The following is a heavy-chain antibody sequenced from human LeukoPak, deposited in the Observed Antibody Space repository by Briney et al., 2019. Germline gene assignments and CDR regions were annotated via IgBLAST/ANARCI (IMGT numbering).Heavy chain of an antibody. Sequence: GGSLRLSCAASGFTVSSDYMSWVRQAPGKGLEWVSVIYSGGSTYYADSVKGRFTISRDNSKNTLYLQMNSLRAEDTAVYYCARAFPYYYGSGSYHLDYWGQGTLVTVSS. CDR1: GFTVSSDY. CDR2: IYSGGST. V-gene: IGHV3-66*01. D-gene: IGHD3-10*01. J-gene: IGHJ4*02. CDR3: ARAFPYYYGSGSYHLDY.